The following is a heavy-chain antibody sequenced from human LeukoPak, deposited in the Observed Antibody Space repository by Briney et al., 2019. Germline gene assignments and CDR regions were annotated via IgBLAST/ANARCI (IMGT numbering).Heavy chain of an antibody. V-gene: IGHV3-23*01. CDR2: ISGSGGST. J-gene: IGHJ4*02. CDR3: AKDWAYGDYSDY. D-gene: IGHD4-17*01. CDR1: GFTFSSYA. Sequence: GGSLRLSCAASGFTFSSYAMSWVRQAPGKGLEWVSAISGSGGSTYYADSVKGRFTISRDNSKNTPYLQMNSLRAEDTAVYYCAKDWAYGDYSDYWGQGTLVTVSS.